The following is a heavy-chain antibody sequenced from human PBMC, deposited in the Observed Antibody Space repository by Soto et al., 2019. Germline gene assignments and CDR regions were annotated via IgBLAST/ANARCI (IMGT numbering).Heavy chain of an antibody. CDR3: ASLEWESSGYADY. CDR1: GFTFGSNC. D-gene: IGHD3-3*01. J-gene: IGHJ4*02. CDR2: IKRDGSEK. V-gene: IGHV3-7*03. Sequence: EVQLVESGGGLVQPGGSLRLSCAASGFTFGSNCMSWVRQAPGKGLEWVANIKRDGSEKYYVDSVKGRFTISRDNAKNTLYLQMNSLRADDTAVYYCASLEWESSGYADYWGQGTLVTVSS.